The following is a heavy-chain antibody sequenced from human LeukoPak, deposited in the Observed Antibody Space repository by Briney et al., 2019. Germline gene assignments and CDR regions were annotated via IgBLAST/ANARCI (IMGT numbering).Heavy chain of an antibody. D-gene: IGHD3-10*01. V-gene: IGHV3-7*01. CDR2: IKEDGSEK. CDR1: GFIFSDFW. CDR3: AREYYYNISGHASLGY. J-gene: IGHJ4*02. Sequence: GGSLRLSCAASGFIFSDFWMSWVRQAPGRGLEWVANIKEDGSEKYYVDSVKGRFTVSRNNAKNSLSLQMNSLRAEDTAVYYCAREYYYNISGHASLGYWGQGTLVTVSS.